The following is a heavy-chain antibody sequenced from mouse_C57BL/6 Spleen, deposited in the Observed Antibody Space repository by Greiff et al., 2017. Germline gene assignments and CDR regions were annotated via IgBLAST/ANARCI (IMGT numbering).Heavy chain of an antibody. CDR1: EYEFPSHD. Sequence: DVMLVESGGGLVQPGESLKLSCESNEYEFPSHDMSWVRKTPEKRLELVAAINSDGGSTYYPDTMERRFIISRDNTKKTLYLQMSSLRSEDTALYYCASSRVTFFFAYWGQGTLVTVSA. V-gene: IGHV5-2*01. CDR3: ASSRVTFFFAY. CDR2: INSDGGST. J-gene: IGHJ3*01. D-gene: IGHD2-1*01.